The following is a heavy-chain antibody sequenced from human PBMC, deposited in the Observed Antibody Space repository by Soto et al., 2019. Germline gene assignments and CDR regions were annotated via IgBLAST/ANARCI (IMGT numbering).Heavy chain of an antibody. CDR2: IYYSGST. CDR3: ARVPAFGESPLYGLAV. Sequence: SETLSLTCTVSGVSIISGDYYWILIRQPPGKGLEWIGYIYYSGSTYYNPSLKSRVTISVDTSKNQFSLKLSSMTAADTAVYYCARVPAFGESPLYGLAVPGQGTTVPVSS. V-gene: IGHV4-30-4*01. CDR1: GVSIISGDYY. D-gene: IGHD3-10*01. J-gene: IGHJ6*02.